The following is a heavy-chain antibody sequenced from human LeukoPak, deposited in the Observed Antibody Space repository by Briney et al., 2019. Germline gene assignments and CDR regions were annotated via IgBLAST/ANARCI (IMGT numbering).Heavy chain of an antibody. J-gene: IGHJ4*02. Sequence: GRSLSLSCAASGFTFSSYAMHWVRQAPGKGLEWVAVISYDGSNKYYADSVKGRFTISRDNSKNTLYLQMNSLRAEDTAVYYCASRAHDYSNAAFDYWGQGTQVTVSS. CDR1: GFTFSSYA. D-gene: IGHD4-11*01. CDR3: ASRAHDYSNAAFDY. CDR2: ISYDGSNK. V-gene: IGHV3-30-3*01.